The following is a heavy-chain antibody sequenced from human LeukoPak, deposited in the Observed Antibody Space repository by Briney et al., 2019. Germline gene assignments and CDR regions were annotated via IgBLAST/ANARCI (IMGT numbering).Heavy chain of an antibody. CDR2: INHSGST. J-gene: IGHJ4*02. D-gene: IGHD2-15*01. CDR3: AREPNSSHQGGNDY. Sequence: SETLSLICAVYGGSFSGYYWSWIRQPPGKGLEWIGEINHSGSTNYNPSLKSRVAISVDTSKNQFSLKLSSVTAADTAVYYCAREPNSSHQGGNDYWGQGTLVTVSS. CDR1: GGSFSGYY. V-gene: IGHV4-34*01.